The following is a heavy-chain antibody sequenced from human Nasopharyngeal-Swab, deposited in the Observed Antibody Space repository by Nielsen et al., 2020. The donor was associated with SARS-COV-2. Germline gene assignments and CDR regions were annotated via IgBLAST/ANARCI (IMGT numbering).Heavy chain of an antibody. J-gene: IGHJ2*01. Sequence: SQTLSLTCAISGDSVSTNSGAWNWIRQSPSRGLEWLARTYYGSRWYIDYAVSVKGRLTINSDASKNRFSLQLNSVTPEDTAVYYCVRSIHDTDLGNWYFDLWGRGALVTVSS. CDR1: GDSVSTNSGA. CDR3: VRSIHDTDLGNWYFDL. CDR2: TYYGSRWYI. V-gene: IGHV6-1*01. D-gene: IGHD3-16*01.